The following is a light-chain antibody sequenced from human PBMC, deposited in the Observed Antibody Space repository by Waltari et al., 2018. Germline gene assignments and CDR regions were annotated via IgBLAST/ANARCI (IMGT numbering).Light chain of an antibody. J-gene: IGKJ1*01. V-gene: IGKV1-39*01. CDR3: QQSYSTLWT. CDR1: QSLSSY. Sequence: DIQMTQSPYSLSASVGDRVTITCRASQSLSSYLNWYQQKPGKAPKLLIYAESSLQSGVPSRFSGSGSGTDFTLTISSLQPEDFATYYCQQSYSTLWTFGQGTKVEIK. CDR2: AES.